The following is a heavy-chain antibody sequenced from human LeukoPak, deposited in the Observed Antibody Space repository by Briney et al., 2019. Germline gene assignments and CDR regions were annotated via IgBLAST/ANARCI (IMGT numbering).Heavy chain of an antibody. CDR1: GFTFSNAW. CDR3: TTDREVVVVTDHFDY. D-gene: IGHD2-15*01. CDR2: IKSKTDGGTT. Sequence: GGSLRLSCAAFGFTFSNAWMSWVRQAPGKGLEWVGRIKSKTDGGTTDYAAPVKGRFTISRDDSKNTLYLQMNSLKTEDTAVYYCTTDREVVVVTDHFDYWGQGTLVTVSS. J-gene: IGHJ4*02. V-gene: IGHV3-15*01.